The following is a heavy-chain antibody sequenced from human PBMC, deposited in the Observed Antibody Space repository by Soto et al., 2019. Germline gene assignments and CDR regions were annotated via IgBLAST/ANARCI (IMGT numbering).Heavy chain of an antibody. D-gene: IGHD2-15*01. CDR2: ISYDGSNK. Sequence: GGSLRLSCAASGFTFSSYAMHWVRQAPGKGLEWVAVISYDGSNKYYADSVKGRFTISRDNTKNSLFLQMNSLRVDDTAVYYCARAPSVPGAADYWGPGTLVTVSS. V-gene: IGHV3-30-3*01. CDR3: ARAPSVPGAADY. CDR1: GFTFSSYA. J-gene: IGHJ4*02.